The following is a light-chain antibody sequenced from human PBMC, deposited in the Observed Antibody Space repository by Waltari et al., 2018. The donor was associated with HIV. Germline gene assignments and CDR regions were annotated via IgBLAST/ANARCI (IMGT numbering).Light chain of an antibody. CDR2: QVK. CDR3: SSYTTSSTYV. V-gene: IGLV2-14*01. CDR1: STDIGSCIY. Sequence: QSALAQPASASGSPGQSITIPCTATSTDIGSCIYVSWYQKHPDRAPKVIIYQVKSRPSGVSDRFSGSKSGNTASLTISGLQAEDEADYYCSSYTTSSTYVFGRGTTVSVL. J-gene: IGLJ1*01.